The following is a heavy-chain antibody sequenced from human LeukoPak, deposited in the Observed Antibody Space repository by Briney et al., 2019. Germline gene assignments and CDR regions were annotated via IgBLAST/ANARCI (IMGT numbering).Heavy chain of an antibody. CDR1: GFTFSIYG. V-gene: IGHV3-23*01. CDR2: MSGSGGST. Sequence: GTLRLSCAASGFTFSIYGMSWVRQAPGRGLEWVSAMSGSGGSTYYADSVKGRFTISRDNSKNTLYLQMNSLRAEDTALYYCARYYFRSGNFDYWGQGTLVTVSS. D-gene: IGHD3-10*01. J-gene: IGHJ4*02. CDR3: ARYYFRSGNFDY.